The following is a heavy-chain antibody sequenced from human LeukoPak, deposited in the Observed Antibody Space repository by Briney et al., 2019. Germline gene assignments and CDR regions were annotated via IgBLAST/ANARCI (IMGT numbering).Heavy chain of an antibody. V-gene: IGHV1-2*02. CDR3: ARVREWEEISAAIPDYFDY. CDR1: GYTFTVHF. CDR2: VKPKRGAT. J-gene: IGHJ4*02. Sequence: GASVKVSCKTSGYTFTVHFTNWVRQAPEQRLEWLGWVKPKRGATAYAQTFQGRVTMTRDTVINTAYFEVSGLTPDDTAVYYCARVREWEEISAAIPDYFDYWGQGTLITVSS. D-gene: IGHD1-26*01.